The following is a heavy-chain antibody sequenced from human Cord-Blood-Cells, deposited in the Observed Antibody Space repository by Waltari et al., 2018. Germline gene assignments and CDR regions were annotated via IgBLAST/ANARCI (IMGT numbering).Heavy chain of an antibody. V-gene: IGHV3-21*01. CDR1: GFTFDDYA. CDR3: ARLLWFGEPYFDY. D-gene: IGHD3-10*01. CDR2: ISSSSSYI. Sequence: EVQLVESGGGVVQPGGSLRLSCAASGFTFDDYAMHWVRQAPGKGLEWVSSISSSSSYIYYADSVKGRFTISRDNAKNSLYLQMNSLRAEDTAVYYCARLLWFGEPYFDYWGQGTLVTVSS. J-gene: IGHJ4*02.